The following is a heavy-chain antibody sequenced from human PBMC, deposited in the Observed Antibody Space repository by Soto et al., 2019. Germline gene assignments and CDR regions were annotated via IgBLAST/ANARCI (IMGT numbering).Heavy chain of an antibody. Sequence: PSETLSLTCTVSGGSISSYYWSRIRQPPGKGLEWIGYIYYSGSTNYNPSLKSRVTISVDTSKNQFSLKLSSVTAADTAVYYCARGTNGSGSYFSPYYYYGMDVWGQGTTVTVSS. CDR3: ARGTNGSGSYFSPYYYYGMDV. CDR2: IYYSGST. J-gene: IGHJ6*02. D-gene: IGHD3-10*01. V-gene: IGHV4-59*01. CDR1: GGSISSYY.